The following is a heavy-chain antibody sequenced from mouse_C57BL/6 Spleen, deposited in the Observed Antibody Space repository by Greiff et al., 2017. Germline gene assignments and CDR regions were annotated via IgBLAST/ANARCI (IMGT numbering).Heavy chain of an antibody. J-gene: IGHJ4*01. D-gene: IGHD3-2*02. CDR1: GFSFNTYA. CDR2: IRSKSNNYAT. V-gene: IGHV10-1*01. CDR3: VSGGAQATYYYAMDD. Sequence: EVKLVESGGGLVQPKGSLKLSCAASGFSFNTYAMNWVRQAPGKGLEWVARIRSKSNNYATYYADSVKDRFTISRDDSESMLYLQMNNLKTEDTAMYYCVSGGAQATYYYAMDDWGQGTSVTVSS.